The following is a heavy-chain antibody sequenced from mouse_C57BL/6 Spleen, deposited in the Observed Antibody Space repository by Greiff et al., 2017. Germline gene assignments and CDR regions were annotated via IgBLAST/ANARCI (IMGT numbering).Heavy chain of an antibody. V-gene: IGHV1-50*01. CDR3: ARCPPRGSSLDYAMDY. CDR2: IDPSDSYT. Sequence: QVQLKQPGAELVKPGASVKLSCKASGYTFTSYWMQWVKQRPGQGLEWIGEIDPSDSYTNYNQKFKGKATLTVDTSSSTAYMQLSSLTSEDSAVYYCARCPPRGSSLDYAMDYWGQGTSVTVSS. CDR1: GYTFTSYW. D-gene: IGHD1-1*01. J-gene: IGHJ4*01.